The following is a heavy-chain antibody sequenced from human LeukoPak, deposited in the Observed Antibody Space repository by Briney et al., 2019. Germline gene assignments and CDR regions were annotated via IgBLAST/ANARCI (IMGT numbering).Heavy chain of an antibody. Sequence: GGSLRLSCAASGFTVSSNYMSWVRQAPGKGLEWVSVIYSGGSTYYADSVKGRFTISRDNSKNTLYLQMNSLRAEDTAVYYCAKDRSGSYTVRTFDYWGQGTLVTVSS. V-gene: IGHV3-53*01. CDR1: GFTVSSNY. CDR2: IYSGGST. J-gene: IGHJ4*02. D-gene: IGHD1-26*01. CDR3: AKDRSGSYTVRTFDY.